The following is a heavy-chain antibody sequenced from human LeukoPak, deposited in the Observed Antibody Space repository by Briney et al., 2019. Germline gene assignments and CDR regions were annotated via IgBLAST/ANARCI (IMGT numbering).Heavy chain of an antibody. J-gene: IGHJ6*02. Sequence: GGSLRLSCAASGYTFDDYAMHWVRQAPGKGLEWVSGISWNSGSIGYADSEKGRFTISRDNAKNALYLQMNSLRAEDTAVYYCARDSSSWPPDYGMDVWGQGTTVTVSS. D-gene: IGHD6-13*01. V-gene: IGHV3-9*01. CDR1: GYTFDDYA. CDR3: ARDSSSWPPDYGMDV. CDR2: ISWNSGSI.